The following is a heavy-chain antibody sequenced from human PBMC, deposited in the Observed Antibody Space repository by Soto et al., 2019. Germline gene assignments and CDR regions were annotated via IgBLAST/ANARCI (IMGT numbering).Heavy chain of an antibody. CDR2: IKQDGSEK. V-gene: IGHV3-7*01. J-gene: IGHJ4*02. D-gene: IGHD3-9*01. Sequence: GGSLRLSCAASGFTFSSYWMSWVRQAPGKGLEWVANIKQDGSEKYYVESVKGRFTITRDNSKNLLYLQMNSLSGEDKVVYNCARGLDILTGYYSDYWGQGTLVTVSS. CDR3: ARGLDILTGYYSDY. CDR1: GFTFSSYW.